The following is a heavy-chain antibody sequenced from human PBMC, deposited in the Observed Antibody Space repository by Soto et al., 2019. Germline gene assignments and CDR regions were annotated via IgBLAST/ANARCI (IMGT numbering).Heavy chain of an antibody. CDR3: ARFHVRGYYDSSGYSGAFDI. D-gene: IGHD3-22*01. V-gene: IGHV1-69*01. Sequence: QVQLVQSGAEVKKPGSSVKVSCKASGGTFSSYAISWVRQAPGQGLEWMGGIIPIFGTANYAQKFQGRVTITADESTSTAYMELSSLRSEDTAVYYCARFHVRGYYDSSGYSGAFDIWGQGTMVTVSS. CDR2: IIPIFGTA. J-gene: IGHJ3*02. CDR1: GGTFSSYA.